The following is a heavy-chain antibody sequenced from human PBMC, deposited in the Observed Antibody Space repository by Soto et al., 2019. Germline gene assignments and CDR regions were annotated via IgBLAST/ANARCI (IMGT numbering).Heavy chain of an antibody. Sequence: QLQLQESGPGLVKPSETLSLTCTVSGGSISSSSYYWGWIRQPPGKGLEWIGSIFYSGSTYYNPSSQRRVTISVHSPNTPFSLKLSSVPAADTAVYYCARHLTYCSAGSCYSDFPYYGMDVWGQGTTVTVSS. CDR1: GGSISSSSYY. CDR2: IFYSGST. V-gene: IGHV4-39*01. CDR3: ARHLTYCSAGSCYSDFPYYGMDV. D-gene: IGHD2-15*01. J-gene: IGHJ6*02.